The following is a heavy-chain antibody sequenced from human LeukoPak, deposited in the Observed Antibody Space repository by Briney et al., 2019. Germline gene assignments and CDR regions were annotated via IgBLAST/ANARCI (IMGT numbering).Heavy chain of an antibody. CDR3: AKENSGWYYFDY. Sequence: PGGSLRLSCAASGFTFSSYWMHWVRQAPGQGLGWVSRINSDGSSTSYADSVKGRFTISRDNAKNTLYLQMNSLRAEDTAVYYCAKENSGWYYFDYWGQGTLVTVSS. V-gene: IGHV3-74*01. CDR1: GFTFSSYW. J-gene: IGHJ4*02. CDR2: INSDGSST. D-gene: IGHD6-19*01.